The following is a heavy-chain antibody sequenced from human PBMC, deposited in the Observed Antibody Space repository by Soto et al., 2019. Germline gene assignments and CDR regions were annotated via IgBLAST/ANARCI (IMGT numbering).Heavy chain of an antibody. J-gene: IGHJ4*02. D-gene: IGHD1-7*01. CDR1: GGSISSYY. V-gene: IGHV4-59*01. CDR2: IYYSGNT. Sequence: SETLSLTCTASGGSISSYYWSWIRQPPRKGLEWIGYIYYSGNTNYNPSLKSRVTISVDTSKNQFSLKLSSVTAADTAVYYCGRGEVDRYNWNYGIDYWGQGTLVTVSS. CDR3: GRGEVDRYNWNYGIDY.